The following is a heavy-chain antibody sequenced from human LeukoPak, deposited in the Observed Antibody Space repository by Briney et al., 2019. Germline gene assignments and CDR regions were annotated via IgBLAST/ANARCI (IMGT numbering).Heavy chain of an antibody. J-gene: IGHJ4*02. V-gene: IGHV4-59*01. CDR2: IYYNGST. Sequence: SETLSLTCTVSGGSLGSYYWTWIWQPPGKGLEWIGYIYYNGSTNYNPSLKSRVTISVDTSKNQFSLKLTSMTAADTAVYYCARSRIQLWSAMDYWGQGTLVTASS. CDR3: ARSRIQLWSAMDY. CDR1: GGSLGSYY. D-gene: IGHD5-18*01.